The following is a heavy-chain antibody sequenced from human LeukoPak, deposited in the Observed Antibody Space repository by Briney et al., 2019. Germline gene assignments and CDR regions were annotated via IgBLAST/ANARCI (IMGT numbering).Heavy chain of an antibody. CDR3: ARGTVLLWFRELYPATYYFDY. CDR2: INHSGST. D-gene: IGHD3-10*01. Sequence: PSETLSLTCTVSGGSISSSSYYWGWIRQPPGKGLEWIGEINHSGSTNYNPSLKSRVTISVDTSKNQFSLKLSSVTAADTAVYYCARGTVLLWFRELYPATYYFDYWGQGTLVTVSS. CDR1: GGSISSSSYY. J-gene: IGHJ4*02. V-gene: IGHV4-39*07.